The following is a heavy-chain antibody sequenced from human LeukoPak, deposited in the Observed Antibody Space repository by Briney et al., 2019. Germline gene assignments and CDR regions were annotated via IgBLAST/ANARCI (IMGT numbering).Heavy chain of an antibody. Sequence: GESLKISCKGSGYNFTSYWIGWVRQMPGKGLEWMGIIYPGDSYTNYSPSFQGHVTISADKSISTAYLQWSSLKASDTAMYYCARHGRGGYSSSSWFDYWGQGTLVTVSS. D-gene: IGHD6-6*01. CDR3: ARHGRGGYSSSSWFDY. J-gene: IGHJ4*02. CDR1: GYNFTSYW. V-gene: IGHV5-51*01. CDR2: IYPGDSYT.